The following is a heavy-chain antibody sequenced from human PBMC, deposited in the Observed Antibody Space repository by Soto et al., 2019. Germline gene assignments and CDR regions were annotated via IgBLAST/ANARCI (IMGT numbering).Heavy chain of an antibody. CDR2: ISYDGSNK. CDR3: ARDQRAVAGTAGPSHY. D-gene: IGHD6-19*01. CDR1: GFTFSSYA. Sequence: GGSLRLSCAASGFTFSSYAMHWVRQAPCKGLEWVAVISYDGSNKYYADSVKGRFTIPRDNSKNTLYLQMNSLRAEDTAVYYCARDQRAVAGTAGPSHYWGQGTLVTVSS. J-gene: IGHJ4*02. V-gene: IGHV3-30-3*01.